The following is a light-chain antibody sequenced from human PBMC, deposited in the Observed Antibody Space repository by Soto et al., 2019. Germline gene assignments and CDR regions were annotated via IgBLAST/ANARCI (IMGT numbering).Light chain of an antibody. CDR3: QQGRT. CDR2: AAS. V-gene: IGKV1-39*01. Sequence: DIQMTQSPSSLSASVGDRVTITCRASQSISSYLNWYQQKPGKAPKLLIYAASSLQSGVPSRFSGSGSGIDFSLTISSLQPEDFATYYCQQGRTFGRGTKVEIK. CDR1: QSISSY. J-gene: IGKJ1*01.